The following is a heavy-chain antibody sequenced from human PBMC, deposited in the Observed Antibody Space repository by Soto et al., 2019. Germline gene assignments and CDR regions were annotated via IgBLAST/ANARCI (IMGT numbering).Heavy chain of an antibody. CDR3: ARYIVDFWSGPNDY. CDR2: ISAYNGNT. CDR1: ADAFTSSD. D-gene: IGHD3-3*01. V-gene: IGHV1-18*01. J-gene: IGHJ4*02. Sequence: ASVKVSCKASADAFTSSDLSCVRQPPRQKLEWMGWISAYNGNTNYAQKLQGRVTMTTDTSTSTAYMELRSLRSDDTAVYYCARYIVDFWSGPNDYWGQGTLVTVSA.